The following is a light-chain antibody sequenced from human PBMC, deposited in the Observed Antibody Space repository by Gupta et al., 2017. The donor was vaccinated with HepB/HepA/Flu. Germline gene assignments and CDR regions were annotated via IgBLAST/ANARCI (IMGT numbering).Light chain of an antibody. CDR2: WAS. CDR3: QQYYTSSVT. J-gene: IGKJ1*01. CDR1: QSVLYSPNDRNC. V-gene: IGKV4-1*01. Sequence: DIVVTQSPDSLVVSLGERAAMRGKSSQSVLYSPNDRNCLGWYQQKPGQAPRLLIYWASTRESGVPARFSGSGSGTNFTLTITSLQAEDVAVYYWQQYYTSSVTFGQGTKVEIK.